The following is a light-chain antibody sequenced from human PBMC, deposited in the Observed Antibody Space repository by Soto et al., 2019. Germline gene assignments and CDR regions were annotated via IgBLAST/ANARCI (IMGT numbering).Light chain of an antibody. Sequence: DIQVTQSPSSLSESLGDRLTITCRASQDIAGYLAWYQHKPGRTPELLIRAASSLQSGVPSRFSGSGAGTDFTLTINSLQPEDFATYYCQQAYSLPITFGQGTRLEIK. J-gene: IGKJ5*01. CDR2: AAS. V-gene: IGKV1D-12*01. CDR1: QDIAGY. CDR3: QQAYSLPIT.